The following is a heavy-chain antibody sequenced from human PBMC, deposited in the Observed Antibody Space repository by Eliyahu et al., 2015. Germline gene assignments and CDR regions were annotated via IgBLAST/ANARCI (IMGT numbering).Heavy chain of an antibody. D-gene: IGHD6-19*01. J-gene: IGHJ4*02. CDR1: GXSIXSSSYY. Sequence: QLQLQESGPGLVKPSETLSLTCPXSGXSIXSSSYYWGXIXQPPGKGLEWIGSIXYSGXTYYNPSLKSRVTISVDTSKNQFSLKLSSVTAADTAVYYCARRVAVAGGFDYWGQGTLVTVSS. V-gene: IGHV4-39*01. CDR3: ARRVAVAGGFDY. CDR2: IXYSGXT.